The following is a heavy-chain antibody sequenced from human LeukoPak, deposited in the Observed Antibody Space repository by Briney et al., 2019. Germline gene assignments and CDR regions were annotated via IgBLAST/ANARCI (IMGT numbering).Heavy chain of an antibody. CDR2: INPKSGGT. V-gene: IGHV1-2*02. J-gene: IGHJ4*02. Sequence: ASVKVSCKASGYTFTGYYMHWVRQAPGQGLEWMGWINPKSGGTNYAQKFQDRVTMTRDTSISTAHLELSGLRSDDTAVYYCARHYTSGWYSDWGGGTLVTVPS. CDR3: ARHYTSGWYSD. CDR1: GYTFTGYY. D-gene: IGHD6-19*01.